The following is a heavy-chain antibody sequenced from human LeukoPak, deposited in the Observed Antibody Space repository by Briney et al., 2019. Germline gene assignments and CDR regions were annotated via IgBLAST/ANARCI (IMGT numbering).Heavy chain of an antibody. J-gene: IGHJ4*02. CDR2: IYYSGST. D-gene: IGHD6-6*01. CDR1: GGSISSYY. CDR3: ARSYNSSLDY. V-gene: IGHV4-59*01. Sequence: SETLSLTCTVSGGSISSYYWSWIRQPPGKGLEWIGYIYYSGSTNYNPSLKSRVTISVDTSKNQFSLKLSSVTAADTAVYYCARSYNSSLDYWGQGTLVTVPS.